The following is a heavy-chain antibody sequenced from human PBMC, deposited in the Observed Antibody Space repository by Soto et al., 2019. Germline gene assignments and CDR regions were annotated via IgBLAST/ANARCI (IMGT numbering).Heavy chain of an antibody. CDR3: DRAHRISAHGGICLHT. CDR2: VYHNGRT. V-gene: IGHV4-59*01. D-gene: IGHD3-16*01. Sequence: NPSETLSLTCSVSGGSIDNYYWSWIRQAPGKGLEWIGYVYHNGRTSYNPSLKSRVSISVDRSKNQFSLNLSSVTAADAAVYYCDRAHRISAHGGICLHTWGQGTLVTVSS. CDR1: GGSIDNYY. J-gene: IGHJ5*02.